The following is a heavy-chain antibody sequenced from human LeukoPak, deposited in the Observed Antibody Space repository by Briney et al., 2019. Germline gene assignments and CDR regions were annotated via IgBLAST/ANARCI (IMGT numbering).Heavy chain of an antibody. D-gene: IGHD3-10*01. CDR3: ARANVLLWFGDPPNFDY. Sequence: ASVKVSCKASGGTFSSYAISWVRQAPGQGLEWMGGIIPIFGTANYAQKFQGRVTITADKSTSTAYMELSSLRSEDTAVYYCARANVLLWFGDPPNFDYWGQGTLVTVSS. CDR2: IIPIFGTA. CDR1: GGTFSSYA. J-gene: IGHJ4*02. V-gene: IGHV1-69*06.